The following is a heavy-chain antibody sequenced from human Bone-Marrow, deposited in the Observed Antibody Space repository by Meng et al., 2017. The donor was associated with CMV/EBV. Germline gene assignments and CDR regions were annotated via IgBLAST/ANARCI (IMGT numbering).Heavy chain of an antibody. J-gene: IGHJ5*02. D-gene: IGHD3-10*01. V-gene: IGHV1-69*05. CDR1: GGTFSSYA. Sequence: SVKVSCKASGGTFSSYAISWVRQAPGQGLEWMGGIIPISGTANYAQKFQGRVTMTRDTSTSTVYMDLSSLRSEATAVYYCARGGSTGSGTYYDNWFDPWGQGTLVTVSS. CDR2: IIPISGTA. CDR3: ARGGSTGSGTYYDNWFDP.